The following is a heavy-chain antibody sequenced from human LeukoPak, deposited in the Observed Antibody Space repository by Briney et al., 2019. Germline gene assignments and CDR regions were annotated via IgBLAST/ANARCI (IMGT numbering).Heavy chain of an antibody. Sequence: GGSLRLSCAASGFTFSSYWMHWVRQAPGKGLVWVSRINSDGSSTSYADSVKGRFTISRDNAKNTLYLQMNSLRAEDTAVYYCARAVGATSPTIDYWGQGTLVTVSS. CDR1: GFTFSSYW. CDR3: ARAVGATSPTIDY. CDR2: INSDGSST. J-gene: IGHJ4*02. V-gene: IGHV3-74*01. D-gene: IGHD1-26*01.